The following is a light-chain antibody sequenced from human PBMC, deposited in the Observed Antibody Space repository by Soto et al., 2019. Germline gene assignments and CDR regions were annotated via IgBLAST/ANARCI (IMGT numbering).Light chain of an antibody. J-gene: IGKJ4*01. Sequence: DIQMTQSPSSVSASVGDRVTITCRASQGISSWLAWYQQKPGKAPKLLVYDESNRPADIPARFSGSGSGTDFTLTISSLEPEDSAVYYCQQRSSWPLTFGGGTKVDIK. V-gene: IGKV1-12*01. CDR1: QGISSW. CDR3: QQRSSWPLT. CDR2: DES.